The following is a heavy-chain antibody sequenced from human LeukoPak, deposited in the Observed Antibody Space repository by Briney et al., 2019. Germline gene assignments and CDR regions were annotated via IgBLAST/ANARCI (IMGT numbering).Heavy chain of an antibody. V-gene: IGHV1-46*01. J-gene: IGHJ4*02. CDR2: INTSGGST. CDR1: GYTFVSHY. Sequence: ASVKVSCKASGYTFVSHYIHWVRQAPGQGLEWMGIINTSGGSTSYAQKFQGRVTMTRDTSTSTVYMELSSLRSEDTAVYYCARDWDTGRHYFDYWGQGSLVTVSS. CDR3: ARDWDTGRHYFDY. D-gene: IGHD5-18*01.